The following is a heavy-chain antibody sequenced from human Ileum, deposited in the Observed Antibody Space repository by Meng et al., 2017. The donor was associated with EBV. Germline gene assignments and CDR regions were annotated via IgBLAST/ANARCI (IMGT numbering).Heavy chain of an antibody. Sequence: GQCVGSGGGLWQPGRSLRLSCAASGFTVSSCGMHWVRQAPGQGLGWVAVIWYEGSNKFYADSVKGRFTISRDNSKNTLYLQMNSLRPEDTAVYYCARDQGLTNDYWGQGTLVTVSS. CDR2: IWYEGSNK. V-gene: IGHV3-33*01. CDR1: GFTVSSCG. D-gene: IGHD2-8*01. J-gene: IGHJ4*02. CDR3: ARDQGLTNDY.